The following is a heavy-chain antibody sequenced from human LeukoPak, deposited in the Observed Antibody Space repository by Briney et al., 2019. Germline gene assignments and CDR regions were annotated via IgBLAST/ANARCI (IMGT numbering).Heavy chain of an antibody. CDR1: GGSISSYY. V-gene: IGHV4-59*01. D-gene: IGHD3-22*01. Sequence: PSETLSLTCTVSGGSISSYYWSWIRQPPGKGLEWIGYIYNSGSPNYNPSLQSRVTISVDTSKNQFSLRLNSVTAADTAVYYCARTARSGYPNYYYYYMDVWGKGTTVTVSS. CDR3: ARTARSGYPNYYYYYMDV. CDR2: IYNSGSP. J-gene: IGHJ6*03.